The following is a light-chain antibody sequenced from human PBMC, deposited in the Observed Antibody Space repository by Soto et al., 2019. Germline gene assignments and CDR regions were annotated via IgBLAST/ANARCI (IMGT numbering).Light chain of an antibody. CDR1: QSVSTY. CDR3: LQDFSYPRT. CDR2: DAS. V-gene: IGKV3-11*01. J-gene: IGKJ1*01. Sequence: DNVLTQSPDTLSLSPGERATLSCRASQSVSTYLAWYQQKPGQGPRLLIYDASNRATGIPARFSGSGSGTDFTLTISSLQPEDSATYYCLQDFSYPRTFGQGTKVDIK.